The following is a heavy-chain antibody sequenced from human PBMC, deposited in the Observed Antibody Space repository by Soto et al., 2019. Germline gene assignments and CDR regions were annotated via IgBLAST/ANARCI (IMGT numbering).Heavy chain of an antibody. CDR2: ISAYNGNT. J-gene: IGHJ4*02. V-gene: IGHV1-18*01. Sequence: QVQLVQSGAEVKKPGASVKVSCEASGYTFTSYGISWVRQAPGQGLEWMGWISAYNGNTNYAQKLQGRVTMTTDTSTSTAYMELRSLRSDDTAVYYCARDRTQFWSGYYLVYWGQGTLVTVSS. D-gene: IGHD3-3*01. CDR1: GYTFTSYG. CDR3: ARDRTQFWSGYYLVY.